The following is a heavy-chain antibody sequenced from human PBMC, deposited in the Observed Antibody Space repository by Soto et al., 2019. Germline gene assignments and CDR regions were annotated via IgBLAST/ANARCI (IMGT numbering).Heavy chain of an antibody. D-gene: IGHD6-19*01. CDR2: ISATGGTT. CDR3: AKASSAWYGSKIYYVAS. V-gene: IGHV3-23*01. J-gene: IGHJ4*02. CDR1: GFTFSDYA. Sequence: EVHLSESGGGVVQPGGSLRLSCVVSGFTFSDYAMDWVRQAPGKGLEWVSEISATGGTTNYADSVKGRYTISRDNSNNTLYLQLTNLRAEDTAMFYCAKASSAWYGSKIYYVASWGQGDLVTVSS.